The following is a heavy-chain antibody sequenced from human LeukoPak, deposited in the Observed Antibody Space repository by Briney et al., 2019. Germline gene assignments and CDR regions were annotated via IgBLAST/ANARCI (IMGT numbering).Heavy chain of an antibody. J-gene: IGHJ4*02. CDR1: GYSFTTHW. Sequence: GESLKISCKGSGYSFTTHWIGWVRQLPGKGLEWMGIIYPGDSDARYSPSFQGRVTISADKSISTAYLQWSTLKASDTAVYYCATPTLGTIGEYLFDYWGLGTLVTVSS. V-gene: IGHV5-51*01. D-gene: IGHD1-7*01. CDR2: IYPGDSDA. CDR3: ATPTLGTIGEYLFDY.